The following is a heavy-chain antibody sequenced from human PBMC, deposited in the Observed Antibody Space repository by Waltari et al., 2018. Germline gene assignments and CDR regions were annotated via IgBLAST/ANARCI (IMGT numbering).Heavy chain of an antibody. CDR3: TRHGQGYYYYYGMDV. CDR2: IRSKANSYAT. CDR1: GFTFSGSA. Sequence: EVQLVESGGGLVQPGGSLKLSCAAAGFTFSGSALHWVRRAAGKGVEWVGRIRSKANSYATAYAASVKGRFTISRDDSKNTAYLQMNSLKTEDTAVYYCTRHGQGYYYYYGMDVWGQGTTVTVSS. V-gene: IGHV3-73*01. J-gene: IGHJ6*02.